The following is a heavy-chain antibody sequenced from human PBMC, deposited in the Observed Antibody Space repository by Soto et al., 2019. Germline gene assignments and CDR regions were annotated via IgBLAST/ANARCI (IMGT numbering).Heavy chain of an antibody. J-gene: IGHJ6*02. CDR2: IYRSGST. CDR1: GGSIDSRKW. Sequence: QVQLQESGPGLVKPSGTLSLTCAVSGGSIDSRKWWSWVRQPPGKGLEWIGEIYRSGSTNYNPSLTSRVTISVDKSKNQFSLKLSSVTAADTAVYYCARDEHVTGSSYYGMDVWGQGTTVTVSS. CDR3: ARDEHVTGSSYYGMDV. D-gene: IGHD6-6*01. V-gene: IGHV4-4*02.